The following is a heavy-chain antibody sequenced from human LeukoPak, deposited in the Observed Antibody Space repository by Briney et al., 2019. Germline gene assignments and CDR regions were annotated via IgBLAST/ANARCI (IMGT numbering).Heavy chain of an antibody. V-gene: IGHV3-20*04. CDR3: ARLGYCSSTSCYDD. CDR2: INWNGGST. CDR1: GFTFDDYG. J-gene: IGHJ4*02. D-gene: IGHD2-2*01. Sequence: PGGSLRLSCAASGFTFDDYGMSWVRQAPGEGLEWVSGINWNGGSTGYADSVKGRFTISRDNAKNSLYLRMNSLRAEDTALYYCARLGYCSSTSCYDDWGQGTLVTVSS.